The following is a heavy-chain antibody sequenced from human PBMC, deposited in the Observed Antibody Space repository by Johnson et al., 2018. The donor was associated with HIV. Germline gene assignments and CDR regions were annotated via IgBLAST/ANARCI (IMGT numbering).Heavy chain of an antibody. Sequence: QMQLVESGGGVVQPGRSLRLSCAASGFTFSSYAMHWVRQAPGKGLEWVAVISYDGSNKYYADSVKGRFNISRDNFNNMVHLQISSLRVDDTALYYCASTRGGVFDVWGHGTTVTVSS. D-gene: IGHD2-8*01. CDR1: GFTFSSYA. J-gene: IGHJ3*01. CDR2: ISYDGSNK. V-gene: IGHV3-30*14. CDR3: ASTRGGVFDV.